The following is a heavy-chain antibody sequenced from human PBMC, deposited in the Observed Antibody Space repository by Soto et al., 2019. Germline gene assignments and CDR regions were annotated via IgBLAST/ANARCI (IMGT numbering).Heavy chain of an antibody. V-gene: IGHV4-39*01. D-gene: IGHD6-6*01. CDR1: GGSISSSSYY. CDR2: IYYSGST. J-gene: IGHJ5*02. CDR3: TRQLGRYNWFDP. Sequence: SETLSLTCTVSGGSISSSSYYWGWIRQPPGKGLEWIGSIYYSGSTYYNPSLKSRVTISVDTSKNQFSLKLSSVTAADTAVYYGTRQLGRYNWFDPWGQGTLVNVSS.